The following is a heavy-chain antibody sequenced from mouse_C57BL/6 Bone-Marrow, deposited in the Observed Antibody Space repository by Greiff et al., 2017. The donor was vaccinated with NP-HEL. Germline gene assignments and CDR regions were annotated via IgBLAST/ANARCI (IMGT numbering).Heavy chain of an antibody. D-gene: IGHD2-3*01. CDR2: ISYDGSN. J-gene: IGHJ2*01. CDR1: GYSITSGYY. Sequence: ESGPGLVKPSQSLSLTCSVTGYSITSGYYWNWIRQFPGNKLEWMGYISYDGSNNYNQSLKNRISFTRAKSKNQFFLKLNSVTTEDTATYYGARGGGWLLQFPYYFDYWGQGTTLTVSS. V-gene: IGHV3-6*01. CDR3: ARGGGWLLQFPYYFDY.